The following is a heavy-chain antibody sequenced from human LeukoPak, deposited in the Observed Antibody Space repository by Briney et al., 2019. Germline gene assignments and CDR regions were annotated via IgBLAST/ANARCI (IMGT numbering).Heavy chain of an antibody. J-gene: IGHJ4*02. V-gene: IGHV4-34*01. D-gene: IGHD2-21*02. CDR3: ARAPDITARPCDS. CDR2: ISHTGDII. Sequence: SETLSLTCAVYGGSFNSYYWTGVRQTPGKGLDGIGEISHTGDIINYKPSLKSRVTISVDSSKKQFSLRQTSVTAADTGVYYCARAPDITARPCDSWGPGTRVTVS. CDR1: GGSFNSYY.